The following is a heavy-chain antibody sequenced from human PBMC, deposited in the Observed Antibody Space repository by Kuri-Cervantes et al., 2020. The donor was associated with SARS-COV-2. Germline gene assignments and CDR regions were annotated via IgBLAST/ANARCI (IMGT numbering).Heavy chain of an antibody. V-gene: IGHV1-46*01. CDR3: ARTRIAAAGTDAFDI. J-gene: IGHJ3*02. CDR2: INPSGGST. CDR1: GYTFTSYY. Sequence: ASVKVSCKASGYTFTSYYMHWVRQAPGQGLEWMGIINPSGGSTSYAQKFQGRVTMTRDTSTSTVYMEQSSLRSEDTAVYYCARTRIAAAGTDAFDIWGQGTMVTVSS. D-gene: IGHD6-13*01.